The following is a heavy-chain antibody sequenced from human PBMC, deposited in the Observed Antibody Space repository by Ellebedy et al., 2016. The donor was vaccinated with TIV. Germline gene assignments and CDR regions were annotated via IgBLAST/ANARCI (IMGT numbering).Heavy chain of an antibody. D-gene: IGHD5-24*01. J-gene: IGHJ3*01. V-gene: IGHV3-23*01. CDR3: AKDQIAGDGRWVFDL. Sequence: PGGSLRLSCAAPGFTFSSFAMVWVRQTPGKGLEGVSGLYGSGGGIFYSDSVKGRFTISRDNSKNTLYLQMNSLRAEDTGIYYCAKDQIAGDGRWVFDLWGQGTMVTVSS. CDR2: LYGSGGGI. CDR1: GFTFSSFA.